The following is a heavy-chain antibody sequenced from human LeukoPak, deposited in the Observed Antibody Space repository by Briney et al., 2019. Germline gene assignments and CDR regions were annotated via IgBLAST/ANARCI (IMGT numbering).Heavy chain of an antibody. CDR3: ARGDYYDSSGYQPDAFDI. CDR1: GGSFSGYY. Sequence: PSETLSLTCAVYGGSFSGYYWSWIRQPPGKGLEWIGEINHSGSTNYNPSLKSRVTISVDTSKNQFSLKLSSVTAADTAVYYCARGDYYDSSGYQPDAFDIWGQGTMVTVSS. J-gene: IGHJ3*02. D-gene: IGHD3-22*01. CDR2: INHSGST. V-gene: IGHV4-34*01.